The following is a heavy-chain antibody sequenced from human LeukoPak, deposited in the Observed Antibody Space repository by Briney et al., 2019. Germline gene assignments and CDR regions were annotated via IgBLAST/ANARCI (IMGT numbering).Heavy chain of an antibody. D-gene: IGHD2-2*01. CDR3: ARVVVVPAAMRDVFDY. Sequence: ASVKVSCKASGGTFSNYAISWVRQAPGQGLEWMGWISAYNGNTNYAQKLQGRVTMTTDTSTSTAYMELRSLRSDDTAVHYCARVVVVPAAMRDVFDYWGQGTLVTVSS. CDR2: ISAYNGNT. J-gene: IGHJ4*02. CDR1: GGTFSNYA. V-gene: IGHV1-18*01.